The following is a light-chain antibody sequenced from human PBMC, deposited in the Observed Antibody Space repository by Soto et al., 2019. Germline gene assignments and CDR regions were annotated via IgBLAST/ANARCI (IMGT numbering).Light chain of an antibody. CDR1: QGINSA. CDR2: DAS. V-gene: IGKV1D-13*01. Sequence: ALQLTQSPSSLSASVGDRVTITCRASQGINSALAWYQQKPGKAPNLLIYDASNLESGVPSRFSGSGSGTDFTLTISNLQPEDFAIYYCQQFNNYQYTFGQGTKLEI. J-gene: IGKJ2*01. CDR3: QQFNNYQYT.